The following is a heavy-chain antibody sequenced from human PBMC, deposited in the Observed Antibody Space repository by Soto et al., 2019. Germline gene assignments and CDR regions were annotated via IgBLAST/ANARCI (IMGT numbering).Heavy chain of an antibody. V-gene: IGHV3-48*03. Sequence: PGGPLRLSCAASGVTFSSYEMNWVRQAPGKGLEWVSYISSSGSTIYYADSVKGRFTISRDNAKNSLYLQMNSLRAEDTAVYYCARDDYGGNSNAFDIWGQGTMVTVSS. CDR1: GVTFSSYE. CDR3: ARDDYGGNSNAFDI. CDR2: ISSSGSTI. J-gene: IGHJ3*02. D-gene: IGHD4-17*01.